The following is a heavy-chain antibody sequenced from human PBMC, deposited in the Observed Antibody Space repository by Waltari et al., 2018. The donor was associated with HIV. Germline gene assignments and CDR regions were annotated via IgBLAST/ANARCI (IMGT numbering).Heavy chain of an antibody. V-gene: IGHV4-39*07. Sequence: QLQLPESGPGLVQPSETLSLTCTVSGASLSSRSYYWGWIRQPPGKGLEWIGSIYYIGRTYYNPSLKSRVTISVDTSKNQFSLKLSSVTAADTAVYYCARDSRGHYYDSSGYPDAFDIWGQGTMVTVSS. D-gene: IGHD3-22*01. CDR1: GASLSSRSYY. CDR2: IYYIGRT. J-gene: IGHJ3*02. CDR3: ARDSRGHYYDSSGYPDAFDI.